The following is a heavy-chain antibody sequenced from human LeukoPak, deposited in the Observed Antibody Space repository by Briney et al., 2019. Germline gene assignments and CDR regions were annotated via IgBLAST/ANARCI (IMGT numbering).Heavy chain of an antibody. CDR1: GDSISDYY. CDR2: IFTTENT. D-gene: IGHD6-13*01. CDR3: ARVTGYMTEDYFDY. V-gene: IGHV4-4*07. Sequence: SETLSLTCTVSGDSISDYYWSWIRQPAGRGLEWIGRIFTTENTDYNPSLTSRVTISVDTSKNQFSLRLSSVTAADTAVYYCARVTGYMTEDYFDYWGQGTLITVSS. J-gene: IGHJ4*02.